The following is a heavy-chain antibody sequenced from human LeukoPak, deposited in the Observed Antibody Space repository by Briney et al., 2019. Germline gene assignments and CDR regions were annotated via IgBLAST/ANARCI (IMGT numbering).Heavy chain of an antibody. CDR3: ATAEWGSGWYYFDY. V-gene: IGHV1-18*01. D-gene: IGHD6-19*01. Sequence: ASVTVSCKASGYTFTSYGISWVRQAPGQGLEWMGWISAYNGNTNYAQKLQGRVTMTTDTSTSTAYMELRSLRSDDTAVYYCATAEWGSGWYYFDYWGQGTLVTVSS. CDR1: GYTFTSYG. CDR2: ISAYNGNT. J-gene: IGHJ4*02.